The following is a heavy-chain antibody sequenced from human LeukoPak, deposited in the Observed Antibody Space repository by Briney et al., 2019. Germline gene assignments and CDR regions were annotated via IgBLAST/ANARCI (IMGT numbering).Heavy chain of an antibody. V-gene: IGHV4-59*01. CDR2: IYYSGST. J-gene: IGHJ3*02. CDR3: ARVSVYYGSGSSDAFDI. D-gene: IGHD3-10*01. CDR1: GGSISSYY. Sequence: SETLSLTCTVSGGSISSYYWSWIRQPPGKGLEWIGYIYYSGSTNYNPSLKSRVTISVDTSKNQFSLKLSSVTAADTAVYYCARVSVYYGSGSSDAFDIWGQGTMVTVSS.